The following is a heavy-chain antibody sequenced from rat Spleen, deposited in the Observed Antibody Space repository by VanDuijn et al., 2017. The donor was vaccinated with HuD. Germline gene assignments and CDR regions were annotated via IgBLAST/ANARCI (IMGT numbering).Heavy chain of an antibody. D-gene: IGHD1-10*01. J-gene: IGHJ2*01. Sequence: EVQLQESGPGLVKPSQSLSLTCSVTVYSITTNYWDWIRKFPGNKMEWMGYISYSGSTSYNPSLKSRISITRDTSKNQFFLQLNSVTTEDTATYYCARRTGQVYNNYFDYWGQGVMVTVSS. CDR2: ISYSGST. CDR3: ARRTGQVYNNYFDY. V-gene: IGHV3-1*01. CDR1: VYSITTNY.